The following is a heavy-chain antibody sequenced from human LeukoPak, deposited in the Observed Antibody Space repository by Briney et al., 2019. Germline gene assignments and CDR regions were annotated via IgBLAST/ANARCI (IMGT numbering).Heavy chain of an antibody. J-gene: IGHJ6*02. V-gene: IGHV4-30-4*08. CDR3: ARRSAVAGTKYYYYYGMDV. CDR1: GGSISSGDYY. CDR2: IYYSGST. D-gene: IGHD6-19*01. Sequence: SETLSLTCTVSGGSISSGDYYWSWIRQHPGKGLEWIGYIYYSGSTYYNPSLNSRVTISVDTSKNQFSLKLSSVTAADTAVYYCARRSAVAGTKYYYYYGMDVWGQGTLVTVSS.